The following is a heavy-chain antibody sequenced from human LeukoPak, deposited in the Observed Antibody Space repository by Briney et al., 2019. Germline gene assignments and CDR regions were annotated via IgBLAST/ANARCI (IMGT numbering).Heavy chain of an antibody. Sequence: PGGSLRLSCAASGFTFSSYSMNWVRQAPGKGLEWVSSISSSSSSYIYYADSVKGRFTISRDNSKNTLYLQMNSLRAEDTAVYYCAKGLYGGPRPGGNDYWGQGTLVTVSS. CDR1: GFTFSSYS. D-gene: IGHD4-23*01. J-gene: IGHJ4*02. V-gene: IGHV3-21*04. CDR2: ISSSSSSYI. CDR3: AKGLYGGPRPGGNDY.